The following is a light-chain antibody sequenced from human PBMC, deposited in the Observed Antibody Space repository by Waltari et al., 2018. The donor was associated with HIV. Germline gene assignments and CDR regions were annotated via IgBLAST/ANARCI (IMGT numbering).Light chain of an antibody. V-gene: IGLV2-23*02. Sequence: QSALTQPASVSGSPGQSITIPCTGTSSDVGDYNLVSWFQQHPGKAPNVIIDGVTKRPAGLSNRFSGAKSGNTASLTISGLQAEDEADYYCCSYAGDSTPYVFGSGTKVTVL. J-gene: IGLJ1*01. CDR1: SSDVGDYNL. CDR2: GVT. CDR3: CSYAGDSTPYV.